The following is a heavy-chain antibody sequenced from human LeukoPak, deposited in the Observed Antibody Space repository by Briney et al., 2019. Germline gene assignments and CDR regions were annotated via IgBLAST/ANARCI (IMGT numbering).Heavy chain of an antibody. CDR3: ARDRTGTTVGGYYYYMDV. D-gene: IGHD1-7*01. CDR2: ISAYNGNT. V-gene: IGHV1-18*01. Sequence: ASVKVSCKASGYTFTSYGNSWVRQAPGQGLEWMGWISAYNGNTNYAQKLQGRVTMTTDTSTSTAYMELRSLRSDDTAVYYCARDRTGTTVGGYYYYMDVWGKGTTVTVSS. CDR1: GYTFTSYG. J-gene: IGHJ6*03.